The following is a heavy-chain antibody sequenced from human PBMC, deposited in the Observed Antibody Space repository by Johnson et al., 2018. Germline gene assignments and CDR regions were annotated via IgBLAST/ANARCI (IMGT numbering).Heavy chain of an antibody. CDR1: GFTFSNYG. J-gene: IGHJ6*02. Sequence: QVRLVQSGGGVVPPGRTLRLSCAASGFTFSNYGMHWVRQAPGKGLEWVALIWFDGNNKYYGESVKGRFTVSRDNSKNTLYLQMNSLRAEDTAVYYCARTHGSGRVRSNNGMDVWGQGTPVTVSS. D-gene: IGHD3-10*01. CDR3: ARTHGSGRVRSNNGMDV. CDR2: IWFDGNNK. V-gene: IGHV3-33*01.